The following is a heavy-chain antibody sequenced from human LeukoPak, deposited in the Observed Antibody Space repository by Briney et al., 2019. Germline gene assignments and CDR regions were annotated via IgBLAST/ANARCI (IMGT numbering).Heavy chain of an antibody. D-gene: IGHD2-15*01. J-gene: IGHJ5*02. V-gene: IGHV4-39*07. CDR3: ARVGYCSGGSCYWLDP. CDR2: IHYNGST. Sequence: SETPSLTCTVSGGSISSSSDFWGWIRQPPGKAPEWIGSIHYNGSTHDNPSLKSRVTMAVDTSKNQFSLRLNSVTAADTAVYYCARVGYCSGGSCYWLDPWGQGTLVTVSS. CDR1: GGSISSSSDF.